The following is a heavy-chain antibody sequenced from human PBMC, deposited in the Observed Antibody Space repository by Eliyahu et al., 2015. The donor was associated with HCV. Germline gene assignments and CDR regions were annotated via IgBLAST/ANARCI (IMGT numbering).Heavy chain of an antibody. J-gene: IGHJ6*02. CDR1: GXTFSVAA. Sequence: VQLVESGGGFVQPGGSLRLSCAASGXTFSVAAIHWXRQSSGRGPEWVGRVRTKTNRYSTAYATSVKGRFIVSRDDSKNMTYLQMNNLNAEDTGIYYCARLEYGLDVWGQGTTVTVSS. V-gene: IGHV3-73*02. CDR3: ARLEYGLDV. CDR2: VRTKTNRYST.